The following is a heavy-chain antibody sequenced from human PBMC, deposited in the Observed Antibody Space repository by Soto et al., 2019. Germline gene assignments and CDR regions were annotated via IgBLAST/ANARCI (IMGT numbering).Heavy chain of an antibody. CDR1: GFTFSTYV. Sequence: EVHLLESGGGLVQPGGSLRLSCAASGFTFSTYVMSWVRQAPGKGLEWVSSISGSGDSTFYADSVKGRFTISRDNSKNTVYLQMNSLRVEDTARYHCAKVAWGGSPPPSIYYFDYWGQGALVTVSS. CDR2: ISGSGDST. V-gene: IGHV3-23*01. J-gene: IGHJ4*02. D-gene: IGHD1-26*01. CDR3: AKVAWGGSPPPSIYYFDY.